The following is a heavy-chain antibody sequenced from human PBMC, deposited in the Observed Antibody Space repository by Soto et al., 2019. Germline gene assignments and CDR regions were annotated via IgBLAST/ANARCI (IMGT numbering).Heavy chain of an antibody. J-gene: IGHJ4*02. CDR2: ISYDGSNK. CDR3: AREGDYGEGGYFDY. D-gene: IGHD4-17*01. V-gene: IGHV3-30-3*01. CDR1: GFTISSYA. Sequence: VGPLRLSCAASGFTISSYAMHWVRQAPGKGLEWVAVISYDGSNKYYADSVKGRFTISRDNSKNTLYLQMNSLRAEDTAVYYCAREGDYGEGGYFDYWGQGTLVTVSS.